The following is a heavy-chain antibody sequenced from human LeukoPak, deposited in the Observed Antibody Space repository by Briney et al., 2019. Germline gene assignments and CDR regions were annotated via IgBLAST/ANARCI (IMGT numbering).Heavy chain of an antibody. CDR2: IYSGGST. CDR1: GFTVSSNY. J-gene: IGHJ4*02. D-gene: IGHD6-13*01. V-gene: IGHV3-53*01. CDR3: ARLQQLGYHFDY. Sequence: GGSLRLSCAASGFTVSSNYMSWVRQAPGKGLEWVSVIYSGGSTYYADSVKGRFTISRDNSKNTLHLQMNSLRAEDTAVYYCARLQQLGYHFDYWGQGTLVTVSS.